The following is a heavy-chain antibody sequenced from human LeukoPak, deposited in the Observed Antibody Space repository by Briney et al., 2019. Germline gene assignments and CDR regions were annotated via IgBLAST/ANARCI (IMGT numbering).Heavy chain of an antibody. D-gene: IGHD3-22*01. Sequence: SQTLSLTCTVSGGSINSGHYFWSWIRQHPGKGLEWIGYIYYSGSTYYNPSLKSRVTISVDTSKNQFSLKLSSVTAADTAVYYCATGPYDSSGYYAFSSSFDIWGQGTMVTVSS. CDR2: IYYSGST. V-gene: IGHV4-31*03. CDR1: GGSINSGHYF. CDR3: ATGPYDSSGYYAFSSSFDI. J-gene: IGHJ3*02.